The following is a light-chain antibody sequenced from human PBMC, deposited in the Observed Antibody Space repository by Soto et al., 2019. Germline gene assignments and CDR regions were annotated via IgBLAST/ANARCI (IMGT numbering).Light chain of an antibody. Sequence: EILLTQSPRTLSLSPGERTTHSCRASQSVSSNFLDWYQQKPGQSPRLLVYGVSSRATGIPDRFSGSGSGTDFTLTISRRESEDFAVYYCQQYEASPRTVGQGTKVDI. CDR2: GVS. J-gene: IGKJ1*01. CDR1: QSVSSNF. V-gene: IGKV3-20*01. CDR3: QQYEASPRT.